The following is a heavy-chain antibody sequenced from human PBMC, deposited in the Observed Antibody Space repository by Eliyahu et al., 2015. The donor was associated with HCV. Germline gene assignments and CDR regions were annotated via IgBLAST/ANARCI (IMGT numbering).Heavy chain of an antibody. CDR1: GGSISSSSHY. CDR3: ARGPRLTTVVVVVSVDDAFDV. CDR2: IYYSGST. D-gene: IGHD3-22*01. J-gene: IGHJ3*01. V-gene: IGHV4-39*01. Sequence: QLQLQESGPGLVKPSETLSLTCNVSGGSISSSSHYWDWIRQSPGRGLEWIGSIYYSGSTYYNPSLKSRVTISVDTTKNQFFLKLDSVTAADTAVYYCARGPRLTTVVVVVSVDDAFDVWGQGTMVTVSS.